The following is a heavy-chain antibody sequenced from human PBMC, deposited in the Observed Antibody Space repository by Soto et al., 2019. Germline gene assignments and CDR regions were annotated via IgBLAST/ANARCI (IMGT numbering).Heavy chain of an antibody. CDR3: ARVSLYYTNGVCHQIFDY. V-gene: IGHV1-2*02. CDR1: GYTFTGYY. CDR2: INPNSGGT. D-gene: IGHD2-8*01. Sequence: ASVKVSCKASGYTFTGYYMHWVRQAPGQGLEWMGWINPNSGGTNYAQKFQGRVTMTRDTSISTAYMELSRLRSDDTAVYYCARVSLYYTNGVCHQIFDYWGQGTLVTVSS. J-gene: IGHJ4*02.